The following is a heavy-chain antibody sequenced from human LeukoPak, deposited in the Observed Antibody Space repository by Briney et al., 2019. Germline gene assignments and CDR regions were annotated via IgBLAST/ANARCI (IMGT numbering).Heavy chain of an antibody. J-gene: IGHJ4*02. D-gene: IGHD3-3*01. Sequence: PSQTLSLTCTVSGGSIRSGGYYWSWIRQPPGKGLEWIGYIYHSGSTYYNPSLKSRVTMSVDRSKNLFSLKLSSVTAADTAVYYCARDGGYFDYWGQGTLVTVSS. CDR1: GGSIRSGGYY. CDR2: IYHSGST. V-gene: IGHV4-30-2*01. CDR3: ARDGGYFDY.